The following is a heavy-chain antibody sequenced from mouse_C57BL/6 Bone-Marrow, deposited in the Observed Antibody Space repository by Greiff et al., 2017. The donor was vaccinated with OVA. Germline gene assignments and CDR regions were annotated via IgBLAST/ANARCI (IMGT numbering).Heavy chain of an antibody. CDR2: IDPANGNT. CDR3: ASYYYGSYWYFDV. J-gene: IGHJ1*03. D-gene: IGHD1-1*01. V-gene: IGHV14-3*01. Sequence: VHVKQSVAELVRPGASVKLSCTASGFNIKNTYMHWVKQRPEQGLEWIGRIDPANGNTKYAPKFQGKATITADTSSNTAYLQLSSLTSEDTAIYYCASYYYGSYWYFDVWGTGTTVTVSS. CDR1: GFNIKNTY.